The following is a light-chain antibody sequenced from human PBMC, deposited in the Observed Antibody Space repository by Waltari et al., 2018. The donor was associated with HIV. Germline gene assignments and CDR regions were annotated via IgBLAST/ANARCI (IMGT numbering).Light chain of an antibody. CDR3: ATWDDSLSVVV. CDR1: SSTTGSNY. Sequence: QSVLTQPPSASGTPGQRVTISCSGSSSTTGSNYVYWYQQLPGTAPKLLIYSNNQRPSWVPDRFSGSKSGTSASLAISGLRSEDEADYYCATWDDSLSVVVFGGGTKLTVL. V-gene: IGLV1-47*02. J-gene: IGLJ2*01. CDR2: SNN.